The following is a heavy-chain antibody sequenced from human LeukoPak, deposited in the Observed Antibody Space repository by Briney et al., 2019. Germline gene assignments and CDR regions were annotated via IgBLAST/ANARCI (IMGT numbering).Heavy chain of an antibody. CDR2: ISGSGDDT. V-gene: IGHV3-11*06. Sequence: GGSLRLSCAASGFTFTDSYMTWVRQAPGKGLEWLSYISGSGDDTNYADPVKGRFTISRDNAKNSLYLQMNSLRAEDTAVYYCAELGITMIGGVWGKGTTVTISS. CDR1: GFTFTDSY. J-gene: IGHJ6*04. CDR3: AELGITMIGGV. D-gene: IGHD3-10*02.